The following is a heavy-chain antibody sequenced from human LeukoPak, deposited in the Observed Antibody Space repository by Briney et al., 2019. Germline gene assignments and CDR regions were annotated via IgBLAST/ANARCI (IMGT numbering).Heavy chain of an antibody. CDR3: ARDRIAVAGRKYYYYMDV. D-gene: IGHD6-19*01. V-gene: IGHV1-69*06. CDR2: IIPIYGTA. CDR1: GGTFSSYA. J-gene: IGHJ6*03. Sequence: GASVKVSCRASGGTFSSYAISWVRQAPGQGLEWMGGIIPIYGTANYAQKFQGRVTITADKSTSTAYMGLSSLRSEDTAVYYCARDRIAVAGRKYYYYMDVWGKGTTVTVSS.